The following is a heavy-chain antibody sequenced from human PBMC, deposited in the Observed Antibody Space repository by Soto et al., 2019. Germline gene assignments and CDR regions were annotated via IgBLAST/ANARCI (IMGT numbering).Heavy chain of an antibody. J-gene: IGHJ6*02. CDR3: AREGRMGDFWSGYLCYYYYGMDG. V-gene: IGHV3-7*03. CDR1: GFTFSSYW. CDR2: IKQDGSEK. D-gene: IGHD3-3*01. Sequence: GGSLRLSCAASGFTFSSYWMSWVRQAPGKGLEWVANIKQDGSEKYYVDSVKGRFTISRDNAKNSLYLQMNSLRAEDTAVYYCAREGRMGDFWSGYLCYYYYGMDGRGQGPTVTVSS.